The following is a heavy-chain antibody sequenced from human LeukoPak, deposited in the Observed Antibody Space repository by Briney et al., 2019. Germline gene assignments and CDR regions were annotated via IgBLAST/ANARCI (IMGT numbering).Heavy chain of an antibody. Sequence: GGSLRLSWAASGFTFSSYAMSWVRQAPGKGLEWVSAIIGSGGSTYYADSVKGRFTISRDNSKTTLYLQMNSMRAEDTAVYYCATARGGWRGIFDYWGQGTLVTVSS. V-gene: IGHV3-23*01. CDR3: ATARGGWRGIFDY. CDR1: GFTFSSYA. CDR2: IIGSGGST. J-gene: IGHJ4*02. D-gene: IGHD6-19*01.